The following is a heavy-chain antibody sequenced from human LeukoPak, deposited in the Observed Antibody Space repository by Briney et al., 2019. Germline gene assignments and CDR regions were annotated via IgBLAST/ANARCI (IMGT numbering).Heavy chain of an antibody. CDR3: ASGGTAVVMALTYYFDT. CDR1: GYSISSGYY. J-gene: IGHJ4*02. V-gene: IGHV4-38-2*01. Sequence: SGTLSLTCAVSGYSISSGYYWGWIRQPPGKGLEWIGSTYHTGSTYYNPSLQSRVTISLDSPKNQFSLKLTSVTAADTAVYYCASGGTAVVMALTYYFDTWGQGTPVTVTS. D-gene: IGHD3-22*01. CDR2: TYHTGST.